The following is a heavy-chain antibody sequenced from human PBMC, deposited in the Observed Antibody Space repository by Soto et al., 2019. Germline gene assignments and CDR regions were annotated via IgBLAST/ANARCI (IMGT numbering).Heavy chain of an antibody. CDR2: ISSTSSSI. CDR1: GFTFSIYG. Sequence: PGGSLRLSCVVSGFTFSIYGMNWVRQAPGKGLEWVSFISSTSSSIWYADSMKGRFTVSRDNAKNSLYLQINSLRAEDTAVYFCGRSRIDYWGRGTLVTVSS. CDR3: GRSRIDY. V-gene: IGHV3-21*06. J-gene: IGHJ4*02.